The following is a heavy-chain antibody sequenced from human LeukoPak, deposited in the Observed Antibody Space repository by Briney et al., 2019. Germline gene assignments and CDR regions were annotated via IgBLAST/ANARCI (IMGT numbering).Heavy chain of an antibody. CDR1: GFTFSSYA. D-gene: IGHD3-22*01. CDR2: ISGGGSGT. J-gene: IGHJ3*02. Sequence: GGSLRLSYAPSGFTFSSYAMSWVRQAPGKGLEWVAVISGGGSGTYYADSVRGRFTISRDNSKNTVYLQMNSLRAEDTAIYYCAKAVGSSGYFSRGAFDIWGQGTMVTVSS. CDR3: AKAVGSSGYFSRGAFDI. V-gene: IGHV3-23*01.